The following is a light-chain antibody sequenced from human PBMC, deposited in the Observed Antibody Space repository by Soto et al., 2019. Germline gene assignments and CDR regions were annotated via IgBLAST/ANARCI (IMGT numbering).Light chain of an antibody. Sequence: IVWTQSPGTLSLSPGERATLSCRASQPVDNNYLAWYQQKPGQVPRLLIDDASNRATGIPDRFSGTGSGTDFTLTLSRLEPEDFAVYYCHQCATSPLTFGGGTKVEIK. CDR3: HQCATSPLT. V-gene: IGKV3-20*01. CDR1: QPVDNNY. CDR2: DAS. J-gene: IGKJ4*01.